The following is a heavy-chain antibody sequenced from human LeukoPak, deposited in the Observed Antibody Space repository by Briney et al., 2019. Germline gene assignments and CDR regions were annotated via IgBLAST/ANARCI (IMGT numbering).Heavy chain of an antibody. Sequence: PSETLSLTCAVSGGSISSSNWWSWVRQPTGRGLEGIGEIYRSGSTNYNPSLKRRATISVDESKNQFSLKLSSVTAAHTAVYYCARGYSSCWSAYDIWGQGTMVTVSS. D-gene: IGHD6-19*01. CDR1: GGSISSSNW. CDR2: IYRSGST. J-gene: IGHJ3*02. CDR3: ARGYSSCWSAYDI. V-gene: IGHV4-4*02.